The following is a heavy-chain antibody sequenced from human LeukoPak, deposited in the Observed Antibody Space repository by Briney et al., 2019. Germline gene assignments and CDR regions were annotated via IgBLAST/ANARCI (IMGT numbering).Heavy chain of an antibody. D-gene: IGHD3-10*01. J-gene: IGHJ6*03. CDR2: IIPIFGTA. V-gene: IGHV1-69*13. CDR3: ARSSDYYGSGSLIYMDV. Sequence: SVKVSCKASGYTFTSYDINWVRQATGQGLEWMVGIIPIFGTANYAQKFQGRVTITADESTSTAYMELSSLRSEDTAVYYCARSSDYYGSGSLIYMDVWGKGTTVTVSS. CDR1: GYTFTSYD.